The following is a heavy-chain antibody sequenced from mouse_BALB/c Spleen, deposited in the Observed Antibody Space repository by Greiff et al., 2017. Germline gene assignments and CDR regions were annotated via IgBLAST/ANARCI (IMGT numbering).Heavy chain of an antibody. Sequence: EVMLVESGGGLVQPGGSLRLSCATSGFTFTDYYMSWVRQPPGKALEWLGFIRNKANGYTTEYSASVKGLFTISRDNSQSILYLHMNTLRAEDSATYYCARGISWDDAYWGQGTLVTVSA. CDR1: GFTFTDYY. CDR3: ARGISWDDAY. V-gene: IGHV7-3*02. D-gene: IGHD4-1*01. J-gene: IGHJ3*01. CDR2: IRNKANGYTT.